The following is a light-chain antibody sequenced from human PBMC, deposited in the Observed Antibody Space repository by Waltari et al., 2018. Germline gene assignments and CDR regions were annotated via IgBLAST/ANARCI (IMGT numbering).Light chain of an antibody. Sequence: ILMTQSPLSLSVTPGEPASISCRPSQSLLHSNGYNYLVWYLQKPGQSPQVLIYLGSNRDSGVPDRFSGRGSGTDFTLNISRVEAEDVGVYYCMQILQPARTFGQGTRLEIK. CDR3: MQILQPART. CDR2: LGS. J-gene: IGKJ2*01. V-gene: IGKV2-28*01. CDR1: QSLLHSNGYNY.